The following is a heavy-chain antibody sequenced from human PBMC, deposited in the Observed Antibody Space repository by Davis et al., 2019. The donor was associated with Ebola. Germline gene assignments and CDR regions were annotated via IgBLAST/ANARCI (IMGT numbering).Heavy chain of an antibody. D-gene: IGHD3-3*02. CDR1: GGSFTGYY. CDR3: ARGHFSVVAAFDS. CDR2: IDPSGSI. J-gene: IGHJ4*02. V-gene: IGHV4-34*01. Sequence: PSETLSLTCAVSGGSFTGYYLSWIRQPPGRGLEWIGEIDPSGSIHYNPSLKSRLTISGDTSKKEFSLRVTSVTAADTAVYYCARGHFSVVAAFDSWGQGTLVTVSS.